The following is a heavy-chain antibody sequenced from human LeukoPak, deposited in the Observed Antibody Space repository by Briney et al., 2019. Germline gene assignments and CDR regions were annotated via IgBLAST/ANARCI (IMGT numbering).Heavy chain of an antibody. D-gene: IGHD5-18*01. V-gene: IGHV3-21*01. CDR1: GFTFSSYS. J-gene: IGHJ4*02. Sequence: GGSLRLSCAASGFTFSSYSMNWVRQAPGKGLEWVSSISSSSSYIYYADSVKGRFTISRDNSKNTLYLQMNSLRAEDTAVYYCARDDRERYSYGSGAGGDYWGQGTLVTVSS. CDR3: ARDDRERYSYGSGAGGDY. CDR2: ISSSSSYI.